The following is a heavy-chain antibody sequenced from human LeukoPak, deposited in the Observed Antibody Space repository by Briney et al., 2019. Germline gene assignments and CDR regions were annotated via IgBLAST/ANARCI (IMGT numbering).Heavy chain of an antibody. Sequence: GGSLRLSCAASGFSFNSDWMDWVRQAPGKGLEWVANIKHDESEKNYLDSVKGRFTISRDNAQNSLYLQMNGLRAEDTAVYYCARALTTLTYEGYWGQGTLVTVSS. V-gene: IGHV3-7*01. CDR3: ARALTTLTYEGY. CDR1: GFSFNSDW. CDR2: IKHDESEK. J-gene: IGHJ4*02. D-gene: IGHD1-1*01.